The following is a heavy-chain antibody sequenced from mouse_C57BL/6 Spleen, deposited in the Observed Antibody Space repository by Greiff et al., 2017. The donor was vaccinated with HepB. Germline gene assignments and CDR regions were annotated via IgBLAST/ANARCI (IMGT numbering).Heavy chain of an antibody. CDR1: GYTFTIYW. V-gene: IGHV1-55*01. CDR3: ARWITTGDYFDY. J-gene: IGHJ2*01. Sequence: QVQLQQPGAELVKPGASVKMSCKASGYTFTIYWITWVKQRPGQGLEWIGDIYPGSGSTNYNEKFKSKATLTVDTSSSTAYMQLSSLTSEDSAVYYCARWITTGDYFDYWGQGTTLTVSS. D-gene: IGHD1-1*01. CDR2: IYPGSGST.